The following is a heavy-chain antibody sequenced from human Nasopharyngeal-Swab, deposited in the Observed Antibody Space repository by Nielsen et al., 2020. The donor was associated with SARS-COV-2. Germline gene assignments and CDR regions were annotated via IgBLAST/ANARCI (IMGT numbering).Heavy chain of an antibody. J-gene: IGHJ6*02. CDR3: ARSMPSRYYYYGMDV. CDR1: GYSFTSYW. D-gene: IGHD2-2*01. V-gene: IGHV5-51*01. CDR2: IYPGDSDT. Sequence: GESLKISCKGSGYSFTSYWIGWVRQMPGKGLEWMGIIYPGDSDTRYSPSLQGQVTISADKSISTAYLQWSSLKASDTAMYYCARSMPSRYYYYGMDVWGQGTTVTVSS.